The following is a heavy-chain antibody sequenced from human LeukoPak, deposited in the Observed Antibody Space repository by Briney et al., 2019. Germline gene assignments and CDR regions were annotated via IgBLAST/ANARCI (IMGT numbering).Heavy chain of an antibody. CDR2: ISDEGSNK. D-gene: IGHD3-16*02. J-gene: IGHJ6*02. CDR3: AKEVLITFGGVIAIGGMDV. Sequence: GGSLRFSCAASGFTFSSYGMHWVRQAPGKGLEWVAIISDEGSNKNYADSVKGRFTISRDNSKNTLYLQMNSLRAEDTAVYYCAKEVLITFGGVIAIGGMDVWGQGTTVTVSS. V-gene: IGHV3-30*18. CDR1: GFTFSSYG.